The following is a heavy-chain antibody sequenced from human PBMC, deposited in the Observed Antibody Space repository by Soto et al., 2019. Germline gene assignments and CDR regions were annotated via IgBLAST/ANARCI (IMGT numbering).Heavy chain of an antibody. J-gene: IGHJ6*02. CDR2: ISTYNGDT. CDR3: AREGSRPYYYYGMDV. V-gene: IGHV1-18*01. D-gene: IGHD2-15*01. Sequence: QVQLVQSGAEVKKPGASVKVSCKASGYSFTTYGIAWVRQAPGQGLEWMGWISTYNGDTDYAQNLQGRVIMTTDTSTTTAYMGLGSLRSDYTAVYYCAREGSRPYYYYGMDVWGQGTTVSVSS. CDR1: GYSFTTYG.